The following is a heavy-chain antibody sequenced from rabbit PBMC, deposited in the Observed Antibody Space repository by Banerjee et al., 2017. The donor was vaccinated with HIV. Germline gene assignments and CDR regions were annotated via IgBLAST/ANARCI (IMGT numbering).Heavy chain of an antibody. D-gene: IGHD8-1*01. J-gene: IGHJ4*01. CDR1: GFSLSSNYY. CDR3: ARGVDGGSSVYTQYYFNL. Sequence: QSLEESGGDLVKPGASLTLTCTASGFSLSSNYYMCWVRQAPGKGLELIACIYTGSGSAWYASWAKGRFTISKSTSLNTVDLKMTSLTAADTATYFCARGVDGGSSVYTQYYFNLWGPGTLVTVS. CDR2: IYTGSGSA. V-gene: IGHV1S43*01.